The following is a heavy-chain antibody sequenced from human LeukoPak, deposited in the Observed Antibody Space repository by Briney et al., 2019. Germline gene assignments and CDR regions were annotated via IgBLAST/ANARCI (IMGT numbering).Heavy chain of an antibody. D-gene: IGHD3-22*01. V-gene: IGHV3-66*01. CDR3: ARDPRYYYDSSGYAFDI. J-gene: IGHJ3*02. CDR1: GFTVSSNY. CDR2: IYTGGDT. Sequence: GGSLRLSCAASGFTVSSNYMSWVRQAPGKGLEWVSTIYTGGDTYYADSVKGRFTISRGNSKNTLYLQMNSLRAEDTAVYYCARDPRYYYDSSGYAFDIWGQGTMVTVSS.